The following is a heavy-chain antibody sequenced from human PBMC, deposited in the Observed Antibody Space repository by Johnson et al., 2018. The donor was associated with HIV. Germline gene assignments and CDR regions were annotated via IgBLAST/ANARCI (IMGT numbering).Heavy chain of an antibody. CDR2: ISWNSGSI. D-gene: IGHD3-22*01. J-gene: IGHJ3*02. V-gene: IGHV3-9*01. Sequence: VQLVESGGGLVQPGGSLRLSCAASGFTFSNYAMHWVRQAPGKGLEWVSGISWNSGSIGYADSVKGRFTISRDNSKNTLYLQMNSLRAEDTAVYYCARDATYYYDSSGYHDAFDIWGQGTMVTVSS. CDR3: ARDATYYYDSSGYHDAFDI. CDR1: GFTFSNYA.